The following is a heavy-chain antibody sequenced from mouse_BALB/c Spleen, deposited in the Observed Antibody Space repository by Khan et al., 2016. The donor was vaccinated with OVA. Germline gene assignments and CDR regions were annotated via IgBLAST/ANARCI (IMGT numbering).Heavy chain of an antibody. J-gene: IGHJ4*01. V-gene: IGHV9-1*02. D-gene: IGHD2-14*01. CDR3: ARSRVRRGAMDY. CDR1: GYTFTNYG. CDR2: INTYTGEP. Sequence: QIQLVQSGPVLKKPGETVKISCKASGYTFTNYGMNWVKQAPGKGLKWMGWINTYTGEPTYADDFKGRFAFSLETSASTAYLQINNLKKEDMATYVCARSRVRRGAMDYWGQGTSVTVSS.